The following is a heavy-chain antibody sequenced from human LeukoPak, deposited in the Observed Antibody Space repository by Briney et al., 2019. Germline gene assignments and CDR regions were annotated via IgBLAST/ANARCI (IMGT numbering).Heavy chain of an antibody. Sequence: SETLSLTCTVSGDSISSYCWNWIRQPAGKALQWIGRIYTSGSPNYNPSLKSRVTMSVDTSKNQFSLKLTSVTAADTAVYYCARDSGSGGWLIDYWGQGTLVTVSS. V-gene: IGHV4-4*07. D-gene: IGHD6-19*01. CDR3: ARDSGSGGWLIDY. CDR2: IYTSGSP. CDR1: GDSISSYC. J-gene: IGHJ4*02.